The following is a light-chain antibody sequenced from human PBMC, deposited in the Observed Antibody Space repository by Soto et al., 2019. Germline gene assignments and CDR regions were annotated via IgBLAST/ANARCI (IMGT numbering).Light chain of an antibody. CDR3: QTWGTGIVV. CDR1: SGHSSYA. V-gene: IGLV4-69*01. J-gene: IGLJ2*01. CDR2: LNSDGSH. Sequence: QPVLTQSPSASASLGASDKLTCTLSSGHSSYAIAWHQQQPEKGPRYLMKLNSDGSHSKGDGIPDRFSGSSSGAERYLTISSLQYEDEADYYCQTWGTGIVVFGGGTKLTVL.